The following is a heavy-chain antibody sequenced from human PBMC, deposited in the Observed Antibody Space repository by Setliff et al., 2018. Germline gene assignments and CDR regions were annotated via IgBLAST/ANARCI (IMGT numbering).Heavy chain of an antibody. J-gene: IGHJ3*02. CDR2: IYTRGST. V-gene: IGHV4-4*08. CDR3: ARGGGRIRQLGATGVHTFDI. D-gene: IGHD1-1*01. CDR1: GGSISSYY. Sequence: PSETPSLTCSVSGGSISSYYWSWIRQPPGKGLEWIGYIYTRGSTNYNPSLQSRVTISADTAKKQFSLKLNSVTAADTAIYYCARGGGRIRQLGATGVHTFDIWGQGTMVTVSS.